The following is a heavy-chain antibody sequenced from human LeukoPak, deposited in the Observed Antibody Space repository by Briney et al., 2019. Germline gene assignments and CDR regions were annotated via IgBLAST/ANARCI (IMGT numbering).Heavy chain of an antibody. CDR3: ASASNSGYDRPLDY. Sequence: GGSLRLSCAASGFTFSSYWMHWVRQAPGKGLVWVSRISSDGSYTNYADSVKGRFTISRDNAKNTLYLQMKSLRAEDTAVYYCASASNSGYDRPLDYWGRGTLVTVSS. CDR1: GFTFSSYW. J-gene: IGHJ4*02. CDR2: ISSDGSYT. V-gene: IGHV3-74*01. D-gene: IGHD5-12*01.